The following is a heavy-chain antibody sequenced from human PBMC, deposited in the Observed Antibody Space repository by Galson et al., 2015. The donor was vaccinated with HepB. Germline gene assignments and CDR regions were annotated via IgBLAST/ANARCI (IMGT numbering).Heavy chain of an antibody. D-gene: IGHD6-6*01. CDR1: GYTFTGYY. V-gene: IGHV1-2*02. CDR3: ARTAARRYNWFDP. J-gene: IGHJ5*02. CDR2: INPNSGGT. Sequence: SVKVSCKASGYTFTGYYMHWVRQAPGQGLEWMGWINPNSGGTNYAQKFQGRVTVTRDTSISTAYMELSRLRSDDTAVYYCARTAARRYNWFDPWGQGTLVTVSS.